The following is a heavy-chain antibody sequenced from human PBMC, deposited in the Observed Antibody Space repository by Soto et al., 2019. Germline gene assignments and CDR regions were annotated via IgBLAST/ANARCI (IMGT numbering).Heavy chain of an antibody. CDR2: IIPIFGTA. CDR3: ARIGLREEFGYYYYSGMDV. Sequence: GASVKVSCKASGGTFSSYAISWVRQAPGQGLEWMGGIIPIFGTANYAQKFQGRVTITADESTSTAYMELSSLRSEDTAVYYCARIGLREEFGYYYYSGMDVWGQGTTVTVSS. D-gene: IGHD3-10*01. J-gene: IGHJ6*02. V-gene: IGHV1-69*13. CDR1: GGTFSSYA.